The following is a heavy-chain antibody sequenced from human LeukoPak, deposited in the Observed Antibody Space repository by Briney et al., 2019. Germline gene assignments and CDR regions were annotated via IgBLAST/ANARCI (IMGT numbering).Heavy chain of an antibody. CDR2: ISSSGSTI. D-gene: IGHD5-18*01. J-gene: IGHJ3*02. CDR1: GFTFSDYY. V-gene: IGHV3-11*01. CDR3: ARVMSRGYSYGYAFDI. Sequence: PGGSLRLSCAASGFTFSDYYMSWIRQAPGKGLEWVSYISSSGSTIYYADSVKGRFTISRDNAKNSLYLQMNSLRAEDTAVYYCARVMSRGYSYGYAFDIWGQGTMVTVSS.